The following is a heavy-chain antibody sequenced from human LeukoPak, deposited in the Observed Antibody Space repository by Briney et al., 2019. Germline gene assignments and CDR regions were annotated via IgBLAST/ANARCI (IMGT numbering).Heavy chain of an antibody. J-gene: IGHJ3*02. CDR1: GFTFTSYA. Sequence: WGSLRLSCAASGFTFTSYAMSWVRQAPGKGLEWVSVISGSGGSTYYADSVKGRFTISRDNSKNTLYLQMNSLRAEDTAVYYCARMGIAGTYDAFDIRGQGTMVTVSS. CDR2: ISGSGGST. D-gene: IGHD6-13*01. CDR3: ARMGIAGTYDAFDI. V-gene: IGHV3-23*01.